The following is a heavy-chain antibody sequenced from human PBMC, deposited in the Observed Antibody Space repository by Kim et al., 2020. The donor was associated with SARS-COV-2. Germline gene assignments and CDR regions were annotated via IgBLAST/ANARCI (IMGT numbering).Heavy chain of an antibody. CDR2: IYHSGST. CDR3: ARDRKEYQPRAFDP. CDR1: GGSISSSNW. V-gene: IGHV4-4*02. Sequence: SETLSLTCAVSGGSISSSNWWSWVRQPPGKGLEWIGEIYHSGSTNYNPSLKSRVTISVDKSKNQFSLKLSSVTAADTAVYYCARDRKEYQPRAFDPWGQGTLVTVSS. D-gene: IGHD2-2*01. J-gene: IGHJ5*02.